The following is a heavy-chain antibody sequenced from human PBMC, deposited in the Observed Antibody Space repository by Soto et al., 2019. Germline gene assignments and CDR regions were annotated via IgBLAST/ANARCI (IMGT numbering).Heavy chain of an antibody. V-gene: IGHV5-10-1*01. D-gene: IGHD4-4*01. J-gene: IGHJ6*02. Sequence: GESLKISCKGSGYRFTSYWISWVRQMPGKGLEWMGRIDPSDSYTNYSPSFQGHVTISADKSISTAYLQWSSLKASDTAMYYCARHRTPTVKFFQYYYYGMDVWGQGTTVTVSS. CDR3: ARHRTPTVKFFQYYYYGMDV. CDR2: IDPSDSYT. CDR1: GYRFTSYW.